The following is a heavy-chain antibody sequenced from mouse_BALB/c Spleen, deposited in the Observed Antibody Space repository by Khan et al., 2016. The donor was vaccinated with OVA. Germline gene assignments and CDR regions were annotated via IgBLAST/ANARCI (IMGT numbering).Heavy chain of an antibody. CDR1: GFNIKDTY. Sequence: VQLKQSGAELVKPGASVKLSCTASGFNIKDTYMHWVKQRPEQGLEWIGRIDPANGNTKYDPKFQGKATITADTSSNTAYLQLSSLTSEDTAVYYCASLYYYGSSPYYFDYWGQGTTLTVSS. J-gene: IGHJ2*01. CDR2: IDPANGNT. D-gene: IGHD1-1*01. CDR3: ASLYYYGSSPYYFDY. V-gene: IGHV14-3*02.